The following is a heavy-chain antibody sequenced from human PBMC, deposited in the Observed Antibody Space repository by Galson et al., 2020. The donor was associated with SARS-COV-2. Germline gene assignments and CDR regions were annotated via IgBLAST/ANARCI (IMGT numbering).Heavy chain of an antibody. CDR1: GGSFSGYY. D-gene: IGHD4-17*01. CDR2: INHSGST. J-gene: IGHJ4*02. Sequence: SETLSLTCAVYGGSFSGYYWSWIRQPPGKGLEWIGEINHSGSTNYNPSLKSRVTISVDTSKNQFSLKLSSVTAADTAVYYCARGENYGDYHGVPRALDYWGQGTLVTVSS. V-gene: IGHV4-34*01. CDR3: ARGENYGDYHGVPRALDY.